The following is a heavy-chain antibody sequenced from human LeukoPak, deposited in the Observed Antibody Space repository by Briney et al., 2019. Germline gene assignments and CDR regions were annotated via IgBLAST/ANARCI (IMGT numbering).Heavy chain of an antibody. CDR2: IYYSGST. CDR1: GGSISSSSYY. Sequence: SETLSLTCTVSGGSISSSSYYWGWIRQPPGKGLEWIGSIYYSGSTYYSPSLKSRVTISVDTSKNQFSLKLSSVTAADTAVYYCARGDGYNKSLWYWGQGTLVTVSS. D-gene: IGHD5-24*01. CDR3: ARGDGYNKSLWY. V-gene: IGHV4-39*07. J-gene: IGHJ4*02.